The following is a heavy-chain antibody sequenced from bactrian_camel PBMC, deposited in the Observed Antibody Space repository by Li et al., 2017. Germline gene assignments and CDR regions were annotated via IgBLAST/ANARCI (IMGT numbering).Heavy chain of an antibody. V-gene: IGHV3S63*01. CDR1: GFEFSDYC. CDR3: AARSAANAESCLYLPWTRFAY. J-gene: IGHJ4*01. D-gene: IGHD1*01. CDR2: WYTDNST. Sequence: HVQLVESGGALVQAGGSPRLSCAASGFEFSDYCMAWFRQASGKEREEVAYWYTDNSTRYGDSVKGRVTTYRDDAKNILYLEMNALKPEDTAMYFCAARSAANAESCLYLPWTRFAYRGQGTQVTVS.